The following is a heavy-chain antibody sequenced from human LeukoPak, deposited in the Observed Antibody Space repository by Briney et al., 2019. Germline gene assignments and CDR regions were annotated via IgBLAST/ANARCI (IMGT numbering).Heavy chain of an antibody. CDR2: ISTYNGNT. V-gene: IGHV1-18*01. Sequence: ASVKVSCMASGYTFSNYGINWVRQAPGQGLEWMGRISTYNGNTNYAQKFQGRLTMTTDTSTTTAFMDLRSLRSDDTAVYYCARDHDYGDYNTQDLFVYWGQGTLVTVSS. CDR3: ARDHDYGDYNTQDLFVY. CDR1: GYTFSNYG. D-gene: IGHD4-17*01. J-gene: IGHJ4*02.